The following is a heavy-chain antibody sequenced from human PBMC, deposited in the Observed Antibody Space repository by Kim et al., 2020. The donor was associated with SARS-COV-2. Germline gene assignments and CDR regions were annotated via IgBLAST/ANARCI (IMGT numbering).Heavy chain of an antibody. CDR2: IYYSGST. Sequence: SETLSLTCTVSGGSISSGGYYWSWIRQHPGKGLEWIGYIYYSGSTYYNPSLKSRVTISVNTSKNQFSLKLSSLTAADTAVYYCAGDRYYDSKGGWFDPWGQGTLVTVSS. CDR1: GGSISSGGYY. J-gene: IGHJ5*02. D-gene: IGHD3-22*01. CDR3: AGDRYYDSKGGWFDP. V-gene: IGHV4-31*03.